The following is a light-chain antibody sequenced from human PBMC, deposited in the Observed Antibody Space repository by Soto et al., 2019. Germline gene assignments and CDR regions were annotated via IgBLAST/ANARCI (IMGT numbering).Light chain of an antibody. V-gene: IGKV3-15*01. J-gene: IGKJ1*01. CDR3: QQYNNWPQT. CDR2: GAS. Sequence: MMITQSPATGSVSPGERVLLSCSTSHSVNSHVAWYQQKPGQAPRLLIYGASTRATGIPARFSGSGSGTEFTLTISSLQSEDFAVYYCQQYNNWPQTFGQGTKVDIK. CDR1: HSVNSH.